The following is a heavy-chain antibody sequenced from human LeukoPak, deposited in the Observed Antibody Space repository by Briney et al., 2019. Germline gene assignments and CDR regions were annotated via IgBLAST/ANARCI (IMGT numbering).Heavy chain of an antibody. D-gene: IGHD1-14*01. CDR3: AGDHYLALKD. J-gene: IGHJ4*01. V-gene: IGHV4-34*01. CDR1: SGSFSGYY. CDR2: IRPSGST. Sequence: PSETLSLTCAVYSGSFSGYYWSWIRQPPGKGLEWIGEIRPSGSTTYNPSLKTRVTISTDTSMNQFSLKLNSVTAADTAVYYCAGDHYLALKDWGHGMLVTVSS.